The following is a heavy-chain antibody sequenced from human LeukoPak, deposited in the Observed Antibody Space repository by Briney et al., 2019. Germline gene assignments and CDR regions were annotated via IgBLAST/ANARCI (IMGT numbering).Heavy chain of an antibody. CDR2: IYYSGST. Sequence: SETLSLTCTVSGGSISSYYWSWIRQPPGKGLEWIGYIYYSGSTNYNPSLKSRVTISVDTSKNQFSLKLSSVTAADTAVYYCASQNSEHCSGGSCPTGLIFDYWGQGTLVTVSS. J-gene: IGHJ4*02. D-gene: IGHD2-15*01. V-gene: IGHV4-59*12. CDR1: GGSISSYY. CDR3: ASQNSEHCSGGSCPTGLIFDY.